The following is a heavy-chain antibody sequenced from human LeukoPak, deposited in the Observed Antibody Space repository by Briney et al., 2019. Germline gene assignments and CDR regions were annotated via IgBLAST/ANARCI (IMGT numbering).Heavy chain of an antibody. J-gene: IGHJ5*02. CDR3: ARSIAARPGAGFDP. V-gene: IGHV4-39*01. D-gene: IGHD6-6*01. Sequence: SETLSLTCTVSGGSISSSSYYWGWIRQPPGKGLEWIGSIYYSGSTYYNPSLKSRVTISVDTSKNQFSLKLSSVTAADTAVYYCARSIAARPGAGFDPWGQGTLVTVPS. CDR1: GGSISSSSYY. CDR2: IYYSGST.